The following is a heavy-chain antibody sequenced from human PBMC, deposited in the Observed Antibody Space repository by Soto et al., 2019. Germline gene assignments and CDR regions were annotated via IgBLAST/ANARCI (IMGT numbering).Heavy chain of an antibody. V-gene: IGHV1-18*04. Sequence: ASVKFSCKASGYTFTSYGISRVRQAPGQGLESMGWISDYNSNTNYAQKLQGRVTMTTDTSTSTAYMERRSLRADDTAVYYCARVRGTIFGVVIDFDYWGQGSLVTVSS. CDR1: GYTFTSYG. CDR2: ISDYNSNT. CDR3: ARVRGTIFGVVIDFDY. D-gene: IGHD3-3*01. J-gene: IGHJ4*02.